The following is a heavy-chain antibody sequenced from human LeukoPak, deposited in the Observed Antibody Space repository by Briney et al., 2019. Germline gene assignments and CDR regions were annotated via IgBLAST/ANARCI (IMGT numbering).Heavy chain of an antibody. J-gene: IGHJ4*02. CDR1: GFTFSDYY. V-gene: IGHV3-11*04. CDR2: ISSSGSTI. CDR3: ARERDPVLSYFDY. Sequence: GGSLRLSCAASGFTFSDYYMSWVRQAPGKGLEWVSYISSSGSTIYYADSVKGRFTISRDNAKNTLYLQMNSLRAEDTAVYYCARERDPVLSYFDYWGQGTLVTVSS.